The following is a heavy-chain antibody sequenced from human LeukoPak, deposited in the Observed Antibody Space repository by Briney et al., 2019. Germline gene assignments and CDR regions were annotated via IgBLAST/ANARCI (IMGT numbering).Heavy chain of an antibody. V-gene: IGHV3-33*01. J-gene: IGHJ3*02. CDR1: GFTFSSYG. CDR2: IWYDGSNK. D-gene: IGHD4-23*01. CDR3: ARVCSVVTPDDAFDI. Sequence: GGSLRLSCAASGFTFSSYGMHWVRQAPGKGLEWVAVIWYDGSNKYYADSVKGRFTISRDNSKNTLYLQMNSLRAEDTAVYYCARVCSVVTPDDAFDIWGQGTTVTVSS.